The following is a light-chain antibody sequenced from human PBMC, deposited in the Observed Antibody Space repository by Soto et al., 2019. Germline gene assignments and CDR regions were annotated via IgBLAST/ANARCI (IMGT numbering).Light chain of an antibody. CDR3: RSYTTGTTRQFV. V-gene: IGLV2-14*03. CDR1: SSDVGGYNY. J-gene: IGLJ1*01. Sequence: QSVLTQPASVSGSPGQSITISCTGTSSDVGGYNYVSWYQHHLGKAPKLIIYDVSNRPSGVSIRFSGSKSDNTASLTISGLHPEDEADNRSRSYTTGTTRQFVFGTGTKVPVL. CDR2: DVS.